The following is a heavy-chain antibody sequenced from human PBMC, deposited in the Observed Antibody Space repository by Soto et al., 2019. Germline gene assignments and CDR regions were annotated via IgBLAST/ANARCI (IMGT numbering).Heavy chain of an antibody. V-gene: IGHV4-4*02. J-gene: IGHJ5*02. CDR3: VREVNSSPARGPRWFDP. CDR1: GDSINNSHW. D-gene: IGHD6-13*01. Sequence: QLQLQESGPGLVQPSGTLSLTCAVSGDSINNSHWWSWVRQTPGKGREWIGETYHSGTTNYNPSLKTRVTISIAKSKNKFSLKMNSVTAADTAVYYCVREVNSSPARGPRWFDPWGQGTLVTVSS. CDR2: TYHSGTT.